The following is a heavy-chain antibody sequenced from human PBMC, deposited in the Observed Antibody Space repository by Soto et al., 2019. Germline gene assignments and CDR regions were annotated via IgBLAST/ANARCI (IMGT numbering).Heavy chain of an antibody. Sequence: LRLSCAASGFTWSSYSMNGVRQAPGKGLEWVSYISSSSSTRDYADSGKGRFTISRDNAKNSLYLHMNSLRDEDTAVYYCARGGRLGDQYYYYYYGMDVWGQGTTVTVSS. D-gene: IGHD3-16*01. CDR3: ARGGRLGDQYYYYYYGMDV. CDR2: ISSSSSTR. V-gene: IGHV3-48*02. J-gene: IGHJ6*02. CDR1: GFTWSSYS.